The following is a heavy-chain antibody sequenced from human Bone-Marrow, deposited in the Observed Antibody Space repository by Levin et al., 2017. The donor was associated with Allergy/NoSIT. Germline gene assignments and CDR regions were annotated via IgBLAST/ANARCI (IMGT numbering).Heavy chain of an antibody. CDR1: GFTFSSYG. CDR3: ARDTNVGYDAFDI. Sequence: GESLKISCAASGFTFSSYGMHWVRQAPGKGLEWVAVIWYDGSNKYYADSVKGRFTISRDNSKNTLYLQMNSLRAEDTAVYYCARDTNVGYDAFDIWGQGTMVTVSS. CDR2: IWYDGSNK. V-gene: IGHV3-33*01. D-gene: IGHD1-26*01. J-gene: IGHJ3*02.